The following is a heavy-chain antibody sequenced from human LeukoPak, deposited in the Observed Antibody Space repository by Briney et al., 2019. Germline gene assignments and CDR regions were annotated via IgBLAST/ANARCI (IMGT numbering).Heavy chain of an antibody. Sequence: GESLKISCKGSGYSFTTYWIGWVRQMPGKGLEWMGIIYPGDSDTRYSVSFQGQVTISVDKSISTAYLQWSSRKAADTAMYYCARRRCSGSICYDYWGQGTLVTVSS. V-gene: IGHV5-51*01. J-gene: IGHJ4*02. CDR1: GYSFTTYW. CDR2: IYPGDSDT. D-gene: IGHD2-15*01. CDR3: ARRRCSGSICYDY.